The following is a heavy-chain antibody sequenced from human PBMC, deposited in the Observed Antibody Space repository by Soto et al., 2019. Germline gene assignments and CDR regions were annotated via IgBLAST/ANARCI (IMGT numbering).Heavy chain of an antibody. V-gene: IGHV3-9*01. CDR2: ISWNSGSI. D-gene: IGHD2-15*01. Sequence: PGGSLRLSCAASGFTFDDYAMHWVRQAPGKGLEWVSGISWNSGSIGYADSVKGRFTISRDNAKNSLYLQMNSLRAEDTALYYCAKDILSLAYYYYGMDVWGQGPTVTVSS. J-gene: IGHJ6*02. CDR3: AKDILSLAYYYYGMDV. CDR1: GFTFDDYA.